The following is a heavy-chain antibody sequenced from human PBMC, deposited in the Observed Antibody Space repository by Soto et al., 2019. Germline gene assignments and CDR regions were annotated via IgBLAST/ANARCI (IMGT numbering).Heavy chain of an antibody. Sequence: GGSLRLSCAASGFTFSDYYMSWIRQAPGKGLEWVSYISSSGSTIYYADSVKGRFTIPRDNAKNSLYLQMNSLRAEATAVYYCARATVKLKNGYCSTTTWDDSSGQETLVTVSS. J-gene: IGHJ4*02. CDR1: GFTFSDYY. CDR2: ISSSGSTI. CDR3: ARATVKLKNGYCSTTTWDDS. V-gene: IGHV3-11*01. D-gene: IGHD2-2*01.